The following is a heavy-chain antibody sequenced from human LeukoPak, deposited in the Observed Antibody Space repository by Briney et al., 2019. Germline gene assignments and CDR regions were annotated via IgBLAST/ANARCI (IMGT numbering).Heavy chain of an antibody. J-gene: IGHJ4*02. D-gene: IGHD7-27*01. CDR3: ARELLGAPTPGAY. Sequence: SETLSLTCTVSGGSISSYYWSWIRQPPGKGLEWIGEVYKTGKTNYNPSLKTRVTISIDASKNQLSLELTSVTAADAAVYYCARELLGAPTPGAYWGQGTRVTVSS. V-gene: IGHV4-59*12. CDR2: VYKTGKT. CDR1: GGSISSYY.